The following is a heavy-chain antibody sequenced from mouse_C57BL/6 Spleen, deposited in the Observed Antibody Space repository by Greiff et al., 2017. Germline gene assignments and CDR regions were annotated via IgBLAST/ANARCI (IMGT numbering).Heavy chain of an antibody. J-gene: IGHJ2*01. CDR2: IHPNSGST. D-gene: IGHD2-3*01. CDR1: GYTFTSYW. Sequence: QFHLQPSVAELVKPGASVKLSCKASGYTFTSYWMHWVKQRPGQGLEWIGMIHPNSGSTNYNEKFKSKATLPVDKSSRTAYMQLSSLTSEDSAFYYCARSGDGYYAFPFDYWGLGTTLTVSS. CDR3: ARSGDGYYAFPFDY. V-gene: IGHV1-64*01.